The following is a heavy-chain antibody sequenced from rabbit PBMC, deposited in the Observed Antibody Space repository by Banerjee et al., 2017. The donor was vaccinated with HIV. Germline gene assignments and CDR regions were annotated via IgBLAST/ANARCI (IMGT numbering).Heavy chain of an antibody. J-gene: IGHJ4*01. V-gene: IGHV1S40*01. D-gene: IGHD7-1*01. CDR3: AREDYAGYGFFNL. CDR1: GFSFSSSYY. CDR2: VHGDSSGRT. Sequence: QSLEESGGDLVKPEGSLTLTCTASGFSFSSSYYMCWVRQAPGKGLEWIACVHGDSSGRTYYATWAKGRFILSKTSSTTVTLQMTSLTAADTATYFCAREDYAGYGFFNLWGPGTLVTDS.